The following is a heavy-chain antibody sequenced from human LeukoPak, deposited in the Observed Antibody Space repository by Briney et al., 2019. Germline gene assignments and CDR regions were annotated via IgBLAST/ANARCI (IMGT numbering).Heavy chain of an antibody. J-gene: IGHJ4*02. V-gene: IGHV1-69*06. CDR2: IIPIFGTA. CDR3: ATDLRVVATYVY. Sequence: VASVKVSCKASGGTFSSYAISWVRQAPGQGLEWMGGIIPIFGTANYAQKFQGRVTMTEDTSTDTAYMELSSLRSEDTAVYYCATDLRVVATYVYWGQGTLVTVSS. CDR1: GGTFSSYA. D-gene: IGHD5-12*01.